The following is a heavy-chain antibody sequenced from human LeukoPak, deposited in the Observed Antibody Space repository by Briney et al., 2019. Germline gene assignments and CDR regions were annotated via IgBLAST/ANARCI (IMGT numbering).Heavy chain of an antibody. V-gene: IGHV4-4*07. CDR1: GGSISSYY. CDR3: ARAERGWLTENYFDY. Sequence: PSETLSLTCTVSGGSISSYYWSWIRQPAGKGLEWIGRIYTSGSTNYNPSLKSRVTMSVDTSKNRFSLKLSSVTAADTAVYYCARAERGWLTENYFDYWGQGTLVTVSS. CDR2: IYTSGST. J-gene: IGHJ4*02. D-gene: IGHD6-19*01.